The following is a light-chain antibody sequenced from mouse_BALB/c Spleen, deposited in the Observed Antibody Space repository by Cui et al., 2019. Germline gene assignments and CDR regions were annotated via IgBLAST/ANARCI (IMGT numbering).Light chain of an antibody. J-gene: IGKJ1*01. V-gene: IGKV4-80*01. CDR1: SSVSY. Sequence: IVLTQSPAIMAASLGEKITLTCSASSSVSYMHWYQQKSGTSPKLLIYSTSNLASGVPSRFSGSGSGTFYSLTFSSVEAEDAADYYCHQWSSYPWTFGGGTKLEIK. CDR3: HQWSSYPWT. CDR2: STS.